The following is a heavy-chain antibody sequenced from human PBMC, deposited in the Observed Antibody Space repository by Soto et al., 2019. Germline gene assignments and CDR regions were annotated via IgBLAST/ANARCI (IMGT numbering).Heavy chain of an antibody. V-gene: IGHV4-59*01. Sequence: SDTLSLTCTSSGGSISSYYWSWIRKPPGKGLEWIGYIYYSGSTNYNPSLKSRVTISVDTSKNQFSLKLSSVTAADTAVYYCARDHSGQAPYYYGMDVWGQGTTVTVSS. J-gene: IGHJ6*02. CDR3: ARDHSGQAPYYYGMDV. CDR1: GGSISSYY. D-gene: IGHD5-12*01. CDR2: IYYSGST.